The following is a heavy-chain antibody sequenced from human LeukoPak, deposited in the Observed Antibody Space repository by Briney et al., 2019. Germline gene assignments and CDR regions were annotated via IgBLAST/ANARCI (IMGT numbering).Heavy chain of an antibody. V-gene: IGHV3-23*01. CDR3: ARDAAGLDY. J-gene: IGHJ4*02. CDR1: GFTFSSYA. Sequence: GGSLRLTCAASGFTFSSYAMSWVRQAPGKGLEWVSAISGSGGSTYYADSVKGRFTISRDNAKNTLYLQMNSLRGEDTGVYYCARDAAGLDYWGQGTLVTVSS. CDR2: ISGSGGST. D-gene: IGHD1-14*01.